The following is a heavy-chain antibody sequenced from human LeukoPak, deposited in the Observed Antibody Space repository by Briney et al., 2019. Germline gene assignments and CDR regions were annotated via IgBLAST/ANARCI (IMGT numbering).Heavy chain of an antibody. D-gene: IGHD2-2*01. V-gene: IGHV3-30*18. Sequence: GRSLRLSCAASGFTFSSYGMHWVRQAPGKGLEWVAVISYDGSNKYYADSVKGRFTISRDNSKNTLYLQMNSLRAEDTAVYYCAKDRGENQLLCDYWGQGTLVTVSS. J-gene: IGHJ4*02. CDR3: AKDRGENQLLCDY. CDR2: ISYDGSNK. CDR1: GFTFSSYG.